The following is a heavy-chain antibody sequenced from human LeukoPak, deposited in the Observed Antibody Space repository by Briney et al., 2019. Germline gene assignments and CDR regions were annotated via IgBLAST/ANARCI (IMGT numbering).Heavy chain of an antibody. CDR3: ARGRVDSSGYYLIYFDY. V-gene: IGHV3-21*01. CDR2: ISSSSSYI. Sequence: GGSLRLSCAASGFTFSSYSMNWVRQAPGKGLEWVSSISSSSSYIYYADSVKGRFTISRDNAKNSLYLQMNSLRAEDTAVYYCARGRVDSSGYYLIYFDYWGQGTLVTVSS. J-gene: IGHJ4*02. CDR1: GFTFSSYS. D-gene: IGHD3-22*01.